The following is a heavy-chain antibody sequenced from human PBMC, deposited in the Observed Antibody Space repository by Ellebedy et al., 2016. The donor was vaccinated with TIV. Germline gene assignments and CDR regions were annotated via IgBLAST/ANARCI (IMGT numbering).Heavy chain of an antibody. CDR2: TSSGRT. CDR1: GFSISSNY. V-gene: IGHV3-53*01. J-gene: IGHJ4*02. CDR3: VVDQNF. Sequence: GGSLRLSCAASGFSISSNYMSWVRQAPGKGLEWVSVTSSGRTDYADSVRGRFTISTDNSKNTLYLQMNSLRAEDTAVYRCVVDQNFWGQGTLVTVSS. D-gene: IGHD2-2*01.